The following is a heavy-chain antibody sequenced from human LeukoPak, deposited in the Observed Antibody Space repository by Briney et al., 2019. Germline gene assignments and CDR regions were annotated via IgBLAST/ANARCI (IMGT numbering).Heavy chain of an antibody. D-gene: IGHD3-9*01. CDR1: GGSTSSYY. CDR2: IYNSRST. J-gene: IGHJ3*02. CDR3: ARRNVLTEGEAFDI. V-gene: IGHV4-59*08. Sequence: SETLSLTCTVSGGSTSSYYWTRIRQPPGEGLEWIGYIYNSRSTNYNPSLNSRVTISADASKNQFSLKLNSVTAADTAVYYCARRNVLTEGEAFDIWGQGTMVTVSS.